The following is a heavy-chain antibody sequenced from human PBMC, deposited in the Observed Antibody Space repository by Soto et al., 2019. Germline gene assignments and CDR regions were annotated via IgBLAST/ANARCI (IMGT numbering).Heavy chain of an antibody. CDR3: ARFGPTGYCSGGSCYRWFEP. J-gene: IGHJ5*02. CDR1: GYTFTGYY. Sequence: QVQLVQSGAEVKKPGASVKVSCKASGYTFTGYYMHWVRQAPGQGLEWMGWINPYSGGTTYAQKFQGRVTMTRDTSISTAYMVLYRVRCDDTAVYYCARFGPTGYCSGGSCYRWFEPWDQATLVTVSS. D-gene: IGHD2-15*01. V-gene: IGHV1-2*02. CDR2: INPYSGGT.